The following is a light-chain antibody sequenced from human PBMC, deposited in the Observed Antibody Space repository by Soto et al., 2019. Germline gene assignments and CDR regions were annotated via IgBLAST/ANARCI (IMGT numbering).Light chain of an antibody. Sequence: QSVLTQSASVSGSPGHSITIPCSGPRSDIGSYNYVAWYQQIAGKTPKILIYGVSNRRSGVSSRFFGSKSGNTGSLTISGLQAEDEADYYCISYTGSSTSYVFGSGNKVTVL. J-gene: IGLJ1*01. V-gene: IGLV2-14*01. CDR1: RSDIGSYNY. CDR2: GVS. CDR3: ISYTGSSTSYV.